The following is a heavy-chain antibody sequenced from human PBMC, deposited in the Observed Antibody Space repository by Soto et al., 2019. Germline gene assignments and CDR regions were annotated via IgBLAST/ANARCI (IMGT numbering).Heavy chain of an antibody. Sequence: VASVKVSCKASGGTFSSYAISWVRQAPGQGLEWMGGIIPIFGTANYAQKFQGRVTITADKSTSTAYMELSSLRSEDTAVYYCARDLKYYDFWSGYSPSWFDPWGQGTLVTVSS. CDR2: IIPIFGTA. CDR3: ARDLKYYDFWSGYSPSWFDP. V-gene: IGHV1-69*06. CDR1: GGTFSSYA. J-gene: IGHJ5*02. D-gene: IGHD3-3*01.